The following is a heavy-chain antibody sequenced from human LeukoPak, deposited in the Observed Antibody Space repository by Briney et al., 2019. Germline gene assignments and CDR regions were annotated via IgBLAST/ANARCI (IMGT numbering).Heavy chain of an antibody. Sequence: GGSLRLSCAASGFTFSSYGMHWVRQAPGKGLEWVAFIRYDGSNKYYADSVKGRFTISRDNSKNTLYLQMNSLRAEDTAVYYCAKETKGYCSSTSCYRLSGFDPWGQGTLVTASS. D-gene: IGHD2-2*01. V-gene: IGHV3-30*02. CDR3: AKETKGYCSSTSCYRLSGFDP. CDR1: GFTFSSYG. J-gene: IGHJ5*02. CDR2: IRYDGSNK.